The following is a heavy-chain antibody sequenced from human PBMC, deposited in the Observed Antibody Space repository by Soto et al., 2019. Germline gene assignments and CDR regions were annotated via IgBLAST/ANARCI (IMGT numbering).Heavy chain of an antibody. V-gene: IGHV3-66*01. J-gene: IGHJ1*01. CDR2: IYSGGNT. Sequence: EVQLVESGGGLVQPGGSLRLSCAASGFTVSSSYMSWVRQAPGKGLEWVSLIYSGGNTYYADSVKGRFTISRDTSKNTLYLQMNSLRAEDTALYYCARGDYDSSGYPAAEYFQHWGQCTLLTVSS. D-gene: IGHD3-22*01. CDR1: GFTVSSSY. CDR3: ARGDYDSSGYPAAEYFQH.